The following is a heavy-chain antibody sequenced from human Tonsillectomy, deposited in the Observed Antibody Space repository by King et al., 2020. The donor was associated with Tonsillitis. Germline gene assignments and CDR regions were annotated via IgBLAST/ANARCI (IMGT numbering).Heavy chain of an antibody. CDR3: ARAYSSGWFFAFDI. Sequence: VQLQQWGAGLLKPSETLSLTCAVYGGSFSGYYWSWIRQPPGKGLEWIGEINHSGSTNYNPSLKSRVTISVDTSKNQFSLKLSSVTAADTAVYYCARAYSSGWFFAFDIWGQGTMVTVSS. J-gene: IGHJ3*02. CDR1: GGSFSGYY. D-gene: IGHD6-19*01. CDR2: INHSGST. V-gene: IGHV4-34*01.